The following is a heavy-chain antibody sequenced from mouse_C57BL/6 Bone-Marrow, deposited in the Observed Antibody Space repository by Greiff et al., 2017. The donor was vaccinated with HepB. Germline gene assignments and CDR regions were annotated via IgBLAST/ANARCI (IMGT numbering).Heavy chain of an antibody. CDR3: ARDRTYFDY. CDR2: INYDGSST. V-gene: IGHV5-16*01. CDR1: GFTFSDYY. Sequence: EVMLVESEGGLVQPGRSMKLSCTASGFTFSDYYMAWVRQVPEKGLEWVANINYDGSSTYYLDSLKSRFIISRDNAKNILYLQMSSLKSEDTATYYCARDRTYFDYWGQGTTLTVSS. J-gene: IGHJ2*01.